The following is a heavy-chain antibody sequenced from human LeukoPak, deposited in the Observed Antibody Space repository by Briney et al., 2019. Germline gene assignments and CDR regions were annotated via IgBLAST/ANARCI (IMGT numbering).Heavy chain of an antibody. J-gene: IGHJ3*02. CDR1: GGSISGQF. Sequence: SETLSLTCTVSGGSISGQFWRWVRQPPGKGLEWIGNIYYNGITNYNPSLKSRVTMSVDTSKNQFSLKLTSVTAADTAVYYCGRARDLAFDIWSRGTMVTVSS. V-gene: IGHV4-59*11. CDR2: IYYNGIT. CDR3: GRARDLAFDI. D-gene: IGHD2-21*02.